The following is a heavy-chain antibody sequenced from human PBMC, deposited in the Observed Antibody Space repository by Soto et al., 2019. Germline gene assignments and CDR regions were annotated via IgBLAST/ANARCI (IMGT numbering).Heavy chain of an antibody. CDR2: IHGDGDYS. D-gene: IGHD2-2*02. CDR1: GFMFSCCA. J-gene: IGHJ2*01. V-gene: IGHV3-23*01. Sequence: EVQLLDSGGGLVQPGGSLRLSCAASGFMFSCCAMSWVRQAPGKGLEWVSTIHGDGDYSHYTDSVEGRFTISRDNSRNTLYLQMINLRADDTAVYYCAKNRGAGDYTNWSFAVWGRGTLVTVSS. CDR3: AKNRGAGDYTNWSFAV.